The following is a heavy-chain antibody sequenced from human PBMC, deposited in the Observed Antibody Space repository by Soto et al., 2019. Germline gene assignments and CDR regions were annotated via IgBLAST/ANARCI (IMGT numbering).Heavy chain of an antibody. Sequence: EVQLVESGGDLVQPGGSLRLSCAASGFSFSSHWMSWVRQAPGKGLEWVANVKHDGSARYYADSVKGRFTISRDNVKDSLYLQMSSLRVEDTAVYYCARGEKWGQGILVTVSS. CDR1: GFSFSSHW. J-gene: IGHJ4*02. CDR3: ARGEK. V-gene: IGHV3-7*01. CDR2: VKHDGSAR.